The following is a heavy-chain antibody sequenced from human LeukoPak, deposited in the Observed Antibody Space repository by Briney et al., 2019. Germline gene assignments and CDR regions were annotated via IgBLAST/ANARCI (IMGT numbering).Heavy chain of an antibody. D-gene: IGHD6-13*01. J-gene: IGHJ4*02. Sequence: GGSLRLSCAASGFTFSSYGMHWVRQAPGKXLEWVAVIWYDGSNKYYADSVKGRFTISRDNSKNTLYLQMNSLRAEDTAVYYCARDSIAAAGSDYWGQGTLVTVSS. CDR3: ARDSIAAAGSDY. V-gene: IGHV3-33*01. CDR1: GFTFSSYG. CDR2: IWYDGSNK.